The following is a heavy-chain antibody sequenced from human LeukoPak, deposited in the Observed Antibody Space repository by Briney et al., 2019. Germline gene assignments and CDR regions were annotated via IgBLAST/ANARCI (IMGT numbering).Heavy chain of an antibody. J-gene: IGHJ4*02. V-gene: IGHV3-33*01. CDR2: IWYDGSKK. CDR1: GFTLSSYG. D-gene: IGHD3-22*01. Sequence: PGGSLKLSCAASGFTLSSYGIHWVRQAPGKGMEWVAVIWYDGSKKYYGDSVKGRFTISRDNSKNTLHLQMNSLRVEDTAVYYCARYIGDSGFFLDYWGQGTLVTVSS. CDR3: ARYIGDSGFFLDY.